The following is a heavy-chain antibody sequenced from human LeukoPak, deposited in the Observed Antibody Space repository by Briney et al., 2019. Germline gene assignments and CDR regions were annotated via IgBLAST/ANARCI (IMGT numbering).Heavy chain of an antibody. CDR1: GGSISSSSYY. CDR2: IYYSGTT. Sequence: SETLSLTCTVSGGSISSSSYYWGWIRQPPGKGLEWIGSIYYSGTTNYNPSLKSRVTISVDTSKNQISLKLSSVTAADTAVYYCAKDVNGDYDYWGQGTLVTVSS. J-gene: IGHJ4*02. D-gene: IGHD4-17*01. CDR3: AKDVNGDYDY. V-gene: IGHV4-39*07.